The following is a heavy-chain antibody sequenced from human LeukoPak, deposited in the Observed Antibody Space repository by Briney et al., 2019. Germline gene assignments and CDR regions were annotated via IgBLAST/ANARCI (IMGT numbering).Heavy chain of an antibody. CDR3: ANDVSGTYYAFDV. D-gene: IGHD3-22*01. V-gene: IGHV4-59*02. Sequence: PSETLSLTCGISGASVRSHFWSWIRQTPGMGLEWIGYISNRGSTAYNPSLRSRVTISVDAPKNEVSLNVRSVSPADTAVYYCANDVSGTYYAFDVWGQGRTV. CDR2: ISNRGST. J-gene: IGHJ3*01. CDR1: GASVRSHF.